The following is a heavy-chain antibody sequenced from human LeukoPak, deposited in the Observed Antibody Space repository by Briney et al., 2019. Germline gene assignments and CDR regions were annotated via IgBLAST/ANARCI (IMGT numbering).Heavy chain of an antibody. V-gene: IGHV4-34*01. Sequence: SETLSLTCTVSGGSISGYYWSWIRQPPGKGLEWIGEINHSGSTNYNPSLKSRVTISVDTSKNQFSLKLSSVTAEGTAVYYCARGGEYMEFDYWGQGTLVTVSS. CDR2: INHSGST. CDR1: GGSISGYY. CDR3: ARGGEYMEFDY. D-gene: IGHD4-17*01. J-gene: IGHJ4*02.